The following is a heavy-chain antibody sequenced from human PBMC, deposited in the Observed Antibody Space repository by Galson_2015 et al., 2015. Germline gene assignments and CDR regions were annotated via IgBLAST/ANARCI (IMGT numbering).Heavy chain of an antibody. Sequence: AISGDSASSNSVIWHWIRQSPSRGLEWLGRTYYRSKWYIDYAASVNSRITINPDTSKNQFSLQLNSVTPEDTAVYYCVKAPAGTYGIFQYWGQGTLVTVSS. D-gene: IGHD1-26*01. CDR2: TYYRSKWYI. J-gene: IGHJ4*02. CDR1: GDSASSNSVI. V-gene: IGHV6-1*01. CDR3: VKAPAGTYGIFQY.